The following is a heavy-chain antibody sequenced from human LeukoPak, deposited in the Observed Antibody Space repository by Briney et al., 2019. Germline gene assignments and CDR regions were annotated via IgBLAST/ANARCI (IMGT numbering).Heavy chain of an antibody. J-gene: IGHJ4*02. CDR1: GGSISSSSYY. CDR3: ASVLRYFDWGHFDY. V-gene: IGHV4-39*01. Sequence: SETLSLTCTVSGGSISSSSYYWGWIRQPPGKGLEWIGSINYSGSTYYNLSLKSRVTISVDTSKNQFSLKLSSVTAADTAVYYCASVLRYFDWGHFDYWGQGTLVTVSS. D-gene: IGHD3-9*01. CDR2: INYSGST.